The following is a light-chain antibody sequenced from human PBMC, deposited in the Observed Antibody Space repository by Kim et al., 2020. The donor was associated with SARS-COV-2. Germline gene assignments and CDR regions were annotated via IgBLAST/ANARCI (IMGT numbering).Light chain of an antibody. J-gene: IGKJ3*01. CDR3: QKYNSAPRT. CDR2: ATS. V-gene: IGKV1-27*01. CDR1: QGIRNY. Sequence: DIQMTQSPSALSASVGDRVTITCRASQGIRNYLAWYQQKPGKVPRLLIYATSTLQSGVPSRFSGSGFGTDFILAISSLQPEDVATYYCQKYNSAPRTFGPGTKVEIK.